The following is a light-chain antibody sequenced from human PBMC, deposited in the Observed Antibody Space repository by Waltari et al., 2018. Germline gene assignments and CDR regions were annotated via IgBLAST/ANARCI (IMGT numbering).Light chain of an antibody. CDR1: SSDVGFYNF. CDR2: EVS. CDR3: AAWDGSLDGPV. J-gene: IGLJ3*02. Sequence: QSVLTQPASVSGSPGQSITISCAGTSSDVGFYNFVSRDQHHPGKVPKLLLHEVSNRPSGISTRFTASKSGNTASLSISELQSEDGADYFCAAWDGSLDGPVFGGGTKVTVL. V-gene: IGLV2-14*01.